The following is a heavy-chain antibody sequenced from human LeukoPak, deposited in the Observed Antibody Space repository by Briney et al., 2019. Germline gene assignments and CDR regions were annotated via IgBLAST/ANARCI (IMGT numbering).Heavy chain of an antibody. CDR1: GYTFTSYA. J-gene: IGHJ4*02. CDR3: ARGEFICTINTCYASALDS. Sequence: ASVKASCKASGYTFTSYAISWVRQAPGQGLERMGWIRAHNGDTNHAQQLQGRVTMTTDTSTRTAYMELRSLRSEDTAVYYCARGEFICTINTCYASALDSWGQGTLVTVSS. V-gene: IGHV1-18*01. D-gene: IGHD2-2*01. CDR2: IRAHNGDT.